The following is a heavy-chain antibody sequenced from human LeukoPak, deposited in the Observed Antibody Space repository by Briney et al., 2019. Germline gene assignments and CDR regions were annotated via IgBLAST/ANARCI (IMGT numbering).Heavy chain of an antibody. V-gene: IGHV3-23*01. CDR3: AKAPRVPATYNWFDP. D-gene: IGHD2-2*01. CDR2: ISGSGGST. J-gene: IGHJ5*02. CDR1: GFTFGSYA. Sequence: GGSLRLSCPASGFTFGSYAMNWVRQAPGKGLEWVSGISGSGGSTYYADSVKGRFTISRDNSMNTLYLQMNSLRAEDTAVYYCAKAPRVPATYNWFDPWGQGTLVTVSS.